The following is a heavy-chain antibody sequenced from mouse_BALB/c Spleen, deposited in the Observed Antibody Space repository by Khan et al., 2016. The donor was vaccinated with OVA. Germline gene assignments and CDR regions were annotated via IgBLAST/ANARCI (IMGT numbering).Heavy chain of an antibody. J-gene: IGHJ3*01. CDR3: NRRDAWFAY. CDR1: GFTFSDAW. Sequence: EVQLEVSGGGLVQPGGSMKLSCAATGFTFSDAWMDWVRQSPEKGLEWVAEIRSKANNHATYYAESSKGRFTISRDESKIKVYLDINCLRGEDTGNNYINRRDAWFAYWGRGTVVTGSA. CDR2: IRSKANNHAT. D-gene: IGHD3-3*01. V-gene: IGHV6-6*01.